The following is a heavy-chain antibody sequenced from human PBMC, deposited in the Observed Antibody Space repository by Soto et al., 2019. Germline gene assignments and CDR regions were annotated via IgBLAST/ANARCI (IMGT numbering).Heavy chain of an antibody. Sequence: PGGSLRLSCAASGFTFSSYAMHWVRQAPGKGLEWVAVISYDGSNKYYADSVKGRFTISRDNSKNTLYLQMNSLRAEDTAVYYCARPGRGIGQQLVLNYWGPGTLVTVSS. CDR3: ARPGRGIGQQLVLNY. V-gene: IGHV3-30-3*01. D-gene: IGHD6-13*01. CDR2: ISYDGSNK. CDR1: GFTFSSYA. J-gene: IGHJ4*02.